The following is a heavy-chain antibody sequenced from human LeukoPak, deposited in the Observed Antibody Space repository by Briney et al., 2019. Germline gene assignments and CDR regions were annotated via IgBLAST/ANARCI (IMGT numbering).Heavy chain of an antibody. D-gene: IGHD6-6*01. CDR3: ARHRGSSSNFDS. Sequence: SETLSLICTVSGGSISITTYYWDWIRQPPGKVLEWIGNIYYTGGTSLHPSLKSRVAMSVDTSKNQFSLRLSSVTAADTAVYYCARHRGSSSNFDSWGQGTLVTVSS. J-gene: IGHJ4*02. CDR1: GGSISITTYY. V-gene: IGHV4-39*01. CDR2: IYYTGGT.